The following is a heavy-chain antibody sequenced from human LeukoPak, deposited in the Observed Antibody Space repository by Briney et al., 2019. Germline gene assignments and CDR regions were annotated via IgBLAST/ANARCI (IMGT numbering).Heavy chain of an antibody. J-gene: IGHJ4*02. CDR1: GFTFSSYW. Sequence: TGGSLRLSCAASGFTFSSYWMHWVRQAPGKGLEWVAVIWYDGSNEYYADSVKGRFTISRDNSKNTLYLQMNSLRAEDTAVYYCANNFDYWGQGTLVTVSS. V-gene: IGHV3-33*08. CDR2: IWYDGSNE. CDR3: ANNFDY.